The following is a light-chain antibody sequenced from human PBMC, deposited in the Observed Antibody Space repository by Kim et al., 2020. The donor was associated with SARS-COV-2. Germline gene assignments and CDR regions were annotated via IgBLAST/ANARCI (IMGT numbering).Light chain of an antibody. CDR2: RDR. CDR3: QVWSSNTYV. Sequence: SVAQGQTARVTCGGNIVGNQNVHWYQQKPGQAPVLVIYRDRNRPSGIPERFSASNSGDTATLIISRAQAGDEADYYCQVWSSNTYVFGTGTKVTVL. CDR1: IVGNQN. J-gene: IGLJ1*01. V-gene: IGLV3-9*01.